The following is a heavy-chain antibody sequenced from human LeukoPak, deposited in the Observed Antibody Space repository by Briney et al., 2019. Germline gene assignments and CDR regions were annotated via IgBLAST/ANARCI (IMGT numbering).Heavy chain of an antibody. CDR2: IYYSGST. J-gene: IGHJ3*01. Sequence: WETLSLTCTVSGGSFNDYYWNWIRQPPGKGLEWIGYIYYSGSTDYNPSLKSRVTMSVDTSKNQFSLKLNSVTAADTAVYYCARGGARGSSAFDVWGQGTMVIVSA. CDR3: ARGGARGSSAFDV. D-gene: IGHD3-10*01. CDR1: GGSFNDYY. V-gene: IGHV4-59*01.